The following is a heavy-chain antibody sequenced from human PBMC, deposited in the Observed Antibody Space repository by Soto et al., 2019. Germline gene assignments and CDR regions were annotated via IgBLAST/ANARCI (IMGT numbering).Heavy chain of an antibody. CDR1: GFTFSSYG. D-gene: IGHD5-12*01. CDR3: ARDFSGYDAFDI. CDR2: IWYDGSNK. V-gene: IGHV3-33*01. J-gene: IGHJ3*02. Sequence: ESGGGVVQPGRSLRLSCAASGFTFSSYGMHWVRQAPGKGLEWVAVIWYDGSNKYYADSVKGRFTISRDNSKNTLYLQMNSLRAEDTAVYYCARDFSGYDAFDIWGQGTMVTVSS.